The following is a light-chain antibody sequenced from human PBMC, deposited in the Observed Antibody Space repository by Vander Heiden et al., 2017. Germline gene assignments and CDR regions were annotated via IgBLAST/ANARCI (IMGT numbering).Light chain of an antibody. CDR1: QSISIW. Sequence: EIKMTQSPSTLSSPAGCRVTITCRASQSISIWLSWYQQKPVQAPNLLIYKASNLETWLPSIFSGSGSGTDFTLTISSLQPEDVATYYCQHYNNFPYTFGQGTKLEIK. J-gene: IGKJ2*01. CDR2: KAS. V-gene: IGKV1-5*03. CDR3: QHYNNFPYT.